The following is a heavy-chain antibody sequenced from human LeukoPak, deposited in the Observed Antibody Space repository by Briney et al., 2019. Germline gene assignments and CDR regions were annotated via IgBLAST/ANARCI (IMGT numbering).Heavy chain of an antibody. CDR1: GGTFSSYA. V-gene: IGHV1-69*04. Sequence: ASVKVSCKASGGTFSSYAISWVRQAPGQGLEWMGRIIPILGIANYAQKFQGRVTITADKSTSTAYMELSSLRSEGTAVYYCAAGVCSGGSCYHELDPWGQGTLVTVSS. CDR2: IIPILGIA. J-gene: IGHJ5*02. D-gene: IGHD2-15*01. CDR3: AAGVCSGGSCYHELDP.